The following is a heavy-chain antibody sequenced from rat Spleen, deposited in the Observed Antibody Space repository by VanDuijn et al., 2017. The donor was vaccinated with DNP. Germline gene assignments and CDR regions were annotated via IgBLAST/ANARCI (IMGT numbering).Heavy chain of an antibody. CDR3: TTLMG. CDR1: GFTFSNYG. V-gene: IGHV5-27*01. Sequence: EVQLVESGGGLVQPGRSLKLSCAASGFTFSNYGMAWVRQAPTKGLEWVASITNSGGSTYYRDSVKGRFTISRDNAKSTLYLQMDSLRSEDTATYYCTTLMGWGQGVMVTVSS. J-gene: IGHJ2*01. D-gene: IGHD1-7*01. CDR2: ITNSGGST.